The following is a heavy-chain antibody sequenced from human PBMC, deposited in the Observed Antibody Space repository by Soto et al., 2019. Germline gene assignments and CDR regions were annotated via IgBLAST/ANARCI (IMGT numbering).Heavy chain of an antibody. CDR2: SYSSGGT. V-gene: IGHV3-23*01. J-gene: IGHJ4*02. Sequence: GGSLRLSCAASGFTLGKYTMGWVRRAPGKGLEWVAESYSSGGTEYADSVKGRFTISRDNSKNTLFLQMNSLGVDDTALYYCARDREPDGIWTFDSWGQGTLVTVSS. D-gene: IGHD3-9*01. CDR1: GFTLGKYT. CDR3: ARDREPDGIWTFDS.